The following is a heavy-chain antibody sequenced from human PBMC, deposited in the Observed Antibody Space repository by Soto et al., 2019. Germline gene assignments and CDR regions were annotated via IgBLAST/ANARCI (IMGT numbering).Heavy chain of an antibody. D-gene: IGHD3-3*01. CDR3: AKGNENVKGIITIFGVVLASYFDY. Sequence: GGSLRLSCAASGFTFSSYGMHWVRQAPGKGLEWVAVISYDGSNKYYADSVKGRFTISRDNSKNTLYLQMNSLRAEDTAVYYCAKGNENVKGIITIFGVVLASYFDYWGQGTLVTVSS. CDR1: GFTFSSYG. CDR2: ISYDGSNK. V-gene: IGHV3-30*18. J-gene: IGHJ4*02.